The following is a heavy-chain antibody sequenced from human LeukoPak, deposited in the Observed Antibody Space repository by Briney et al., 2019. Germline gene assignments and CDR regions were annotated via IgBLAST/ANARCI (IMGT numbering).Heavy chain of an antibody. V-gene: IGHV6-1*01. CDR1: GDCVSSNSAA. Sequence: SQSLSLTCAISGDCVSSNSAAWSWLRESPLSGLEWLGRTYYRSKWYHDYAVSVRSRVSVNPDTSKNQFALQLNSVTPEDTAVYYCARFLGIGSQRYYFDSWGQGTLVTVSS. D-gene: IGHD6-19*01. CDR2: TYYRSKWYH. J-gene: IGHJ4*02. CDR3: ARFLGIGSQRYYFDS.